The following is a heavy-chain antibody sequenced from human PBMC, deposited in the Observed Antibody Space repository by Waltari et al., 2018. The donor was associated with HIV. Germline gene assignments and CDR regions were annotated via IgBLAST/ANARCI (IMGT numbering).Heavy chain of an antibody. CDR3: ARDPGILLIAVAGAFDY. V-gene: IGHV3-33*01. Sequence: QVQLVESGGGVVRPGRSLRLSCAASGFSVSRYGMHWVRQAPGKGLEWVAVIWHDGSKKYYAGSVKGRFTVSRDTSKNTLYLEMNRLRAEDTAVYHCARDPGILLIAVAGAFDYWGPGIPVTVSS. CDR1: GFSVSRYG. CDR2: IWHDGSKK. J-gene: IGHJ4*02. D-gene: IGHD6-19*01.